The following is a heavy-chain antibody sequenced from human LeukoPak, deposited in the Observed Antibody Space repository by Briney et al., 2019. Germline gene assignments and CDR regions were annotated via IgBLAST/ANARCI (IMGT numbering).Heavy chain of an antibody. V-gene: IGHV1-18*01. Sequence: ASVKVSCKASGYTFTSYGISWVRQAPGQGLEWMGWISAYNGNTNYAQKLQGRVTMTTDTSTSTAYMELRSLRSDDTAVYYCARGPSSYDYVWGSYIPHYYYYYMDVWGKGTTVTISS. CDR2: ISAYNGNT. D-gene: IGHD3-16*01. J-gene: IGHJ6*03. CDR3: ARGPSSYDYVWGSYIPHYYYYYMDV. CDR1: GYTFTSYG.